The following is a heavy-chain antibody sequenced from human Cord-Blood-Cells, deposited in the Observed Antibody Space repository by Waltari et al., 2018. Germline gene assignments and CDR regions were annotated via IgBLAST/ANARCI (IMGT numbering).Heavy chain of an antibody. CDR2: INPNRGGT. Sequence: QVQLVQSGAEVKKPGASVKVSCKASGYTFTGYYMNWVRQASGQGLEWMGWINPNRGGTNSAQKYQGRVTMTRYTSLSPAYMELSRLRSDDTAVYYWASYDGYVDLWGRGTLVTVSS. CDR1: GYTFTGYY. CDR3: ASYDGYVDL. D-gene: IGHD3-22*01. V-gene: IGHV1-2*02. J-gene: IGHJ2*01.